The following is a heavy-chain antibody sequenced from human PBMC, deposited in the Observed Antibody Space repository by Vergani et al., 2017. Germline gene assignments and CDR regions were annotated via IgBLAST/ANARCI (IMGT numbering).Heavy chain of an antibody. CDR2: IFSNDEK. D-gene: IGHD3-22*01. J-gene: IGHJ4*02. V-gene: IGHV2-26*01. Sequence: QVTLKESGPVLVKPTETLTLTCTVSGFSLSNARMGVTWIRQPPGKALEWLAHIFSNDEKSYSTSLKSRLIISKDTSKSQVVLTMTNMDPVDTATYYCAQYYYDSSGYWLFDYWGQGTLVTVSS. CDR3: AQYYYDSSGYWLFDY. CDR1: GFSLSNARMG.